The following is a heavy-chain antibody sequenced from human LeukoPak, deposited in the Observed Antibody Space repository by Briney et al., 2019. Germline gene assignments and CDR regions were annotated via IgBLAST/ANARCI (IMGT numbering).Heavy chain of an antibody. CDR3: ARDQGCSSTSCRSRADY. Sequence: GASVKVSCKASGYTFTSYDINWVRQATGQGLEWMGWMNPNSGNTGYAQKFQGRVTMTRNTSISTAYMELSSLRSEDTAVYYCARDQGCSSTSCRSRADYWGQGTLVTVSS. CDR1: GYTFTSYD. CDR2: MNPNSGNT. V-gene: IGHV1-8*01. J-gene: IGHJ4*02. D-gene: IGHD2-2*01.